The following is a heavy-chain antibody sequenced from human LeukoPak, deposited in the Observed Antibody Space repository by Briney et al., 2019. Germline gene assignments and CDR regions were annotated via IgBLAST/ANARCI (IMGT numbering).Heavy chain of an antibody. CDR2: IIPIFGTA. J-gene: IGHJ3*02. D-gene: IGHD4-17*01. CDR3: ARDLRNDYGDQDAFDI. V-gene: IGHV1-69*13. CDR1: GYSFTSYA. Sequence: SVKVSCKASGYSFTSYAMNWVRQAPGQGLEWMGGIIPIFGTANYAQKFQGRVTITADESTSTAYMELSSLRSEDTAVYYCARDLRNDYGDQDAFDIWGQGTMVTVSS.